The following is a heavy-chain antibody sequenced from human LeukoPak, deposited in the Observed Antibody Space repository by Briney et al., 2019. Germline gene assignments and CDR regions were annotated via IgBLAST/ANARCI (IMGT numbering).Heavy chain of an antibody. J-gene: IGHJ6*02. CDR1: GYTFTSYG. CDR2: ISAYNGNT. CDR3: ARSYDFWSGYYPPTYYYYGMDV. V-gene: IGHV1-18*01. D-gene: IGHD3-3*01. Sequence: GASVKVSCKASGYTFTSYGISWVRQAPGQGLEWLGWISAYNGNTNYAQKLQGRVTMTTDTSTSTAYMELRSLRSDDTAVYYCARSYDFWSGYYPPTYYYYGMDVWGQGTTVTVSS.